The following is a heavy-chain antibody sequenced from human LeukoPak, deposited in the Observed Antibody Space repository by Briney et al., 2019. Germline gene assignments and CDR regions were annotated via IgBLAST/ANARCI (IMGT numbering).Heavy chain of an antibody. CDR3: ARRDIVATAGDY. Sequence: PSETLSLTCAVSGYSISSGYYWGWIRQPPGKGLEWIGSIYHSGSTYYNPSLKSRVTISVDTSKNQFSLKLSSVTAADTAVYYCARRDIVATAGDYWGQGTLVTVPS. CDR1: GYSISSGYY. V-gene: IGHV4-38-2*01. J-gene: IGHJ4*02. D-gene: IGHD5-12*01. CDR2: IYHSGST.